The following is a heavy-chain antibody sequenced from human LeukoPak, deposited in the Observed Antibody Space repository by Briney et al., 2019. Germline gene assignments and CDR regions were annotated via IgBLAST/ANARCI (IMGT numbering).Heavy chain of an antibody. J-gene: IGHJ5*02. V-gene: IGHV4-59*01. CDR2: IYYSGST. D-gene: IGHD3-10*01. CDR3: ARDRGSGEGPWFDP. CDR1: GGSISSYY. Sequence: KPSETLSLTCTVSGGSISSYYWSWIRQPPGKGLEWIGYIYYSGSTNYNPSLKSRVTISVDTSKNQFSLKLSSVTAADTAVYYCARDRGSGEGPWFDPWGQGTLVTVSS.